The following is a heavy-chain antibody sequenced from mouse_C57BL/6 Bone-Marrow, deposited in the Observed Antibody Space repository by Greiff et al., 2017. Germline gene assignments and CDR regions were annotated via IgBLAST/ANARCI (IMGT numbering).Heavy chain of an antibody. J-gene: IGHJ3*01. Sequence: QVQLQQSGAELARPGASVKLSCKASGYTFTSYGISWVKQRTGQGLEWIGEIYPRSGNTYYNEKFKGKATLTADKSSSTAYMERRSLTSEDSAVYFCARDAPWFAYWGQGTLVTVSA. V-gene: IGHV1-81*01. CDR3: ARDAPWFAY. CDR1: GYTFTSYG. CDR2: IYPRSGNT.